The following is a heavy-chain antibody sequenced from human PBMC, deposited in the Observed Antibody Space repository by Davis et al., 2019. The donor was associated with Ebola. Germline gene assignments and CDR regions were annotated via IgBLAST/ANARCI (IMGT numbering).Heavy chain of an antibody. V-gene: IGHV1-46*01. CDR1: GYTFTDFY. CDR3: ARGRGHYEYSGGDY. J-gene: IGHJ4*02. CDR2: INPSGGST. Sequence: ASVKVSCKASGYTFTDFYIHWVRQAPGQGLEWMGIINPSGGSTTYAQKFQGRVTMTRDTSTRTVYMELSSLRSEDTAVYYCARGRGHYEYSGGDYWGQGTLVIVSS. D-gene: IGHD2-21*01.